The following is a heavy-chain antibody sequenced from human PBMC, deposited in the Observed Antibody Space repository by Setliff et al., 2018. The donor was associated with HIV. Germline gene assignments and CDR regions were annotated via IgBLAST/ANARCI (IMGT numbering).Heavy chain of an antibody. D-gene: IGHD3-3*01. J-gene: IGHJ5*02. V-gene: IGHV1-46*01. Sequence: ASVKVSCKTSGGTFTSYAISWVRQAPGQGLEWMGVIDPTGGRTTYAQKFEDRVTMTRDLSTSTVYMELTRLKSEDVAIYYCARDGINYDFWSGQNASNWFDPWGQGTLVTVSS. CDR3: ARDGINYDFWSGQNASNWFDP. CDR2: IDPTGGRT. CDR1: GGTFTSYA.